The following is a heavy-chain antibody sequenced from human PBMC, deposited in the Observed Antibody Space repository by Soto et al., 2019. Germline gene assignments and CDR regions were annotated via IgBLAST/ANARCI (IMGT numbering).Heavy chain of an antibody. J-gene: IGHJ6*02. CDR2: MSGSGSSI. V-gene: IGHV3-23*01. D-gene: IGHD1-20*01. Sequence: EAQLLESGGGLVQPGESLTLSCVASHFAFNIDAMTWVRQAPGKGLEWVSSMSGSGSSIYYADSVKGRFTITIDKSKKSLYVQMNSLRAADTAVYWCARDNWNGAYYGLDVWGQGTTVTVS. CDR3: ARDNWNGAYYGLDV. CDR1: HFAFNIDA.